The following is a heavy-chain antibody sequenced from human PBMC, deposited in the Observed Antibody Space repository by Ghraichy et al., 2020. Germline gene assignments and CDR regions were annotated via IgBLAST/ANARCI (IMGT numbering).Heavy chain of an antibody. J-gene: IGHJ3*02. D-gene: IGHD6-19*01. CDR3: AKRIAVAGPDVFDI. Sequence: SETLSLTCTVSGGSISSGGYYWTWIRQHPGKGLEWIGYIYFSGSTYYDPSLKSRVTISLDTSKNQFSLNLSSVTAADTALYYCAKRIAVAGPDVFDIWGQGTMVTVSS. CDR1: GGSISSGGYY. CDR2: IYFSGST. V-gene: IGHV4-31*03.